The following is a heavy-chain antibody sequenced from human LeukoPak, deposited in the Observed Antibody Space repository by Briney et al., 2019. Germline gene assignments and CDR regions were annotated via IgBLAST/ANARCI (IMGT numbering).Heavy chain of an antibody. J-gene: IGHJ4*02. Sequence: GASVKVSCKASGYTFTGYYMHWVRQAPGQGLEWMGWINPNSGGTNYAQKFQGRVTMTRDTSISTAYMELSRLRSGDTAVYYCTKARGSVWFGEHEFDYWGQGTLVTVSS. V-gene: IGHV1-2*02. CDR2: INPNSGGT. CDR1: GYTFTGYY. D-gene: IGHD3-10*01. CDR3: TKARGSVWFGEHEFDY.